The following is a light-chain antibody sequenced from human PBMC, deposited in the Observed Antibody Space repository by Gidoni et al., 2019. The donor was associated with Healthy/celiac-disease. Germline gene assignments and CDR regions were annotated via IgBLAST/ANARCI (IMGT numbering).Light chain of an antibody. Sequence: DIQMTQSPSTLPASVGDRVTITCRASQSISSWLAWYQQKPGKAPKLLIYKASSLESGVPSRFSSSGSGTEFTLTISSLQPDDFATHYCQQYNSYSRTFGQGTKLEIK. CDR2: KAS. J-gene: IGKJ2*01. CDR1: QSISSW. V-gene: IGKV1-5*03. CDR3: QQYNSYSRT.